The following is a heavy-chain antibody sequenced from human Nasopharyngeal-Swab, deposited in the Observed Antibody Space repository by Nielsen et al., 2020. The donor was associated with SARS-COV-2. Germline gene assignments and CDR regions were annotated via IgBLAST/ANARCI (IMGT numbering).Heavy chain of an antibody. CDR1: GFTFSSYG. V-gene: IGHV3-33*01. CDR3: ARSYV. J-gene: IGHJ6*02. CDR2: IWYDGSNK. Sequence: GESLKISCAASGFTFSSYGMHWVRQAPDKGLEWVAVIWYDGSNKYYADSVKGRFTISSDNSKNTLYLQMNSLRAEDTAVYYCARSYVWGQGTTVTVSS.